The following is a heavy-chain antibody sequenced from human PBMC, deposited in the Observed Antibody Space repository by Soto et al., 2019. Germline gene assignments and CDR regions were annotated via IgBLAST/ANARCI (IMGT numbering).Heavy chain of an antibody. CDR2: IYYSGTT. J-gene: IGHJ4*02. D-gene: IGHD5-18*01. V-gene: IGHV4-59*08. CDR1: GGSISSYY. Sequence: QVQLQESGPGLVKPSETLSLTCTVSGGSISSYYWSWIRQPPGKGLEWIGYIYYSGTTNYNPSLTSRVTISVDTSKNQLSLKLSSVTAADPAVYYCARRYGYSFDYWGQGTLVTVSS. CDR3: ARRYGYSFDY.